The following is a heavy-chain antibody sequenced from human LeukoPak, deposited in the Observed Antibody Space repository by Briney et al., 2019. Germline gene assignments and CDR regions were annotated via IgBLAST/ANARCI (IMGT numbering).Heavy chain of an antibody. CDR2: ISYDGSNK. Sequence: KTGGSLRLSCAASGFTFSSYGMHWVRQAPGKGLEWVAVISYDGSNKYYADSVKGRFTISRDNSKNTLYLQMNSLRAEDTAVYYCAKRAGLRRDKDYFDYWGQGTLVTVSS. CDR3: AKRAGLRRDKDYFDY. V-gene: IGHV3-30*18. J-gene: IGHJ4*02. CDR1: GFTFSSYG. D-gene: IGHD2-21*01.